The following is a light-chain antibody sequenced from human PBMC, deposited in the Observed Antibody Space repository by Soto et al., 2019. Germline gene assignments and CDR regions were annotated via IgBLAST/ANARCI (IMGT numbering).Light chain of an antibody. J-gene: IGLJ2*01. V-gene: IGLV1-51*01. CDR1: SSNIGNNY. CDR3: GTWDSSLFAGV. Sequence: QSVLTQPPSVSAAPGQKVTISCSGSSSNIGNNYVSWYQQLPGTAPKLLIYDNNKPPSGIPDLFSGYKSGTSATLGITGLQTGDEADYYCGTWDSSLFAGVFGGGTKLTVL. CDR2: DNN.